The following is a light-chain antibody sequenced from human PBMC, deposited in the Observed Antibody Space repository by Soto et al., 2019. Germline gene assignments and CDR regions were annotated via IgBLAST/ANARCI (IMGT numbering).Light chain of an antibody. CDR3: PSFTGRKTGV. J-gene: IGLJ3*02. CDR1: SSDVGAYNY. V-gene: IGLV2-14*01. Sequence: QSVLAQAASVSASPGQSITISCTGTSSDVGAYNYVSWFQQHPGKAPKLIIYEVTNRPSGVSNRFFGSKSGNTASLTVSGLRAEAEADYSSPSFTGRKTGVLGGGTRLPV. CDR2: EVT.